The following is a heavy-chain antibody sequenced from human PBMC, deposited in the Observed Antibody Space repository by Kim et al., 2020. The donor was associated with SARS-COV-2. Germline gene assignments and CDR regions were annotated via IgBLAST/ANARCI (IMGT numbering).Heavy chain of an antibody. D-gene: IGHD6-13*01. Sequence: SETLSLTCGVYGGSFSGYYWSWIRQPPGKGLEWIGEINHSGSTNYNPSLKSRVTISVDTSKNQFSLKLSSVTAADTAVYYCARSYSSTPSRGDYFDYWGQGTLVTVSS. CDR2: INHSGST. CDR1: GGSFSGYY. V-gene: IGHV4-34*01. J-gene: IGHJ4*02. CDR3: ARSYSSTPSRGDYFDY.